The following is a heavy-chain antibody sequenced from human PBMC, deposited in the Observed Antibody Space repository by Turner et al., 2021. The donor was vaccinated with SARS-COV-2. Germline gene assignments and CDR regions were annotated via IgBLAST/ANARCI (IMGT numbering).Heavy chain of an antibody. V-gene: IGHV1-69*01. Sequence: QVQLVQSGAEVKNPGSSVKVSCKASGGTFSSYAISWVRQAPGQGLEWMGGIIPIFGTPNYAQKFQGRVTITADESTSTAYMELSSLRSEDTAVYYCAKKTTDGSGVTCHEYFDYWGQGTLVTVSS. D-gene: IGHD2-15*01. CDR3: AKKTTDGSGVTCHEYFDY. CDR2: IIPIFGTP. CDR1: GGTFSSYA. J-gene: IGHJ4*02.